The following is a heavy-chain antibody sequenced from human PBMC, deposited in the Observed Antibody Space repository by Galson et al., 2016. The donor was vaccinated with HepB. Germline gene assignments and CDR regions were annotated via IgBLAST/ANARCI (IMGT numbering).Heavy chain of an antibody. J-gene: IGHJ4*02. CDR2: MSGGGERT. D-gene: IGHD6-19*01. CDR3: ARAFRYGTGWYGRNDC. Sequence: SLRLSCAGSGFTFSTYIMSWVRQPPGKGLEWVSGMSGGGERTYYADSVQGRFTISRDTSKNTLYLEMNSLRAEDTAIYYCARAFRYGTGWYGRNDCWGQGTLVTVSS. V-gene: IGHV3-23*01. CDR1: GFTFSTYI.